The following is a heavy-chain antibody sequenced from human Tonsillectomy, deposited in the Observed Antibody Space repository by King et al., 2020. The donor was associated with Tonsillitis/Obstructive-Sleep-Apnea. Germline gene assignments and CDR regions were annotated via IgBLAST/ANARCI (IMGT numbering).Heavy chain of an antibody. Sequence: QLVQSGAEVKKPGSSVKVSCQASGGTFSSYAVSWVRQAPGQGLEWMGGIITIFGTQKYAQRFQGRVTITENLSSTTAYVELSNLRSEDSAVYYCAMGLVPPRRPYFYYYHMDVWGNGTTVTVSS. CDR1: GGTFSSYA. CDR3: AMGLVPPRRPYFYYYHMDV. D-gene: IGHD3/OR15-3a*01. CDR2: IITIFGTQ. V-gene: IGHV1-69*01. J-gene: IGHJ6*03.